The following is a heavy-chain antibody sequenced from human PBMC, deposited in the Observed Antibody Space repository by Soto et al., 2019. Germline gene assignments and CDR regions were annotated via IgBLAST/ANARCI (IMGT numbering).Heavy chain of an antibody. V-gene: IGHV3-30-3*01. J-gene: IGHJ4*02. CDR2: ISYDGSNK. CDR3: ARAHLNYDILTGPFDY. CDR1: GFTFSSYA. Sequence: GGSLRLSCAASGFTFSSYAMHWVRQAPGKGLEWVAVISYDGSNKYYADSVKGRFTISRDNSKNTLYLQMNSLRAEDTAVYYCARAHLNYDILTGPFDYWGQGTLVTVSS. D-gene: IGHD3-9*01.